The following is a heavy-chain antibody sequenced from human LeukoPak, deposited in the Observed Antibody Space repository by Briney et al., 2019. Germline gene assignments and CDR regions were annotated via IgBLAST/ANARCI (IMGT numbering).Heavy chain of an antibody. CDR3: ARIGGRTTIFGVTKDY. CDR1: GYTFTSYG. J-gene: IGHJ4*02. Sequence: ASVKVSCKASGYTFTSYGISWVRQAPGQGLEWMGWISAYNGNTNYAQKLQGRVTMTTDTSTSTAYMELRSLRSDDTAVYYCARIGGRTTIFGVTKDYWGQGTLVTVSS. V-gene: IGHV1-18*01. CDR2: ISAYNGNT. D-gene: IGHD3-3*01.